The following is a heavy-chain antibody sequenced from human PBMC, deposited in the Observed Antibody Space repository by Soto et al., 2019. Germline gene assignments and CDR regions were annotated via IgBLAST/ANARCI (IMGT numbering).Heavy chain of an antibody. V-gene: IGHV3-7*01. J-gene: IGHJ6*04. D-gene: IGHD6-13*01. Sequence: EVQVAESGGGLVQPGGSLRLSCVASGFTSSNYWMNWVRQAPGKGLEWVANIKQDGSEKNYMDSVKGRFTISRDNAKNSLYLQMNSLRAEDTAVYYCAGSTSSWGVWGKGSTVTVSS. CDR2: IKQDGSEK. CDR1: GFTSSNYW. CDR3: AGSTSSWGV.